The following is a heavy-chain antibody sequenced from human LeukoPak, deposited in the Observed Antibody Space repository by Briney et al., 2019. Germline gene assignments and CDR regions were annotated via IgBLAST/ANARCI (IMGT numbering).Heavy chain of an antibody. V-gene: IGHV3-33*01. CDR2: IWYDGSKE. CDR3: AREGLLWFGELIRDAFDI. CDR1: GFIFSSYG. J-gene: IGHJ3*02. D-gene: IGHD3-10*01. Sequence: GGSLRLSCAASGFIFSSYGMHWVRQAPGKGLEWVAVIWYDGSKEHHADSVKGRFTISRDNSKNTLYLQMNSLRAEDTAVYYCAREGLLWFGELIRDAFDIWGQGTMVTVSS.